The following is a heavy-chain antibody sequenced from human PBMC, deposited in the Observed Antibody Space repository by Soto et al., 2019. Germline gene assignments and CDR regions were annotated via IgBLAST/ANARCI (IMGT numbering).Heavy chain of an antibody. CDR3: VKDTQWLETYFDP. D-gene: IGHD6-19*01. J-gene: IGHJ4*02. CDR1: GFTFDAHG. CDR2: INVSGAST. Sequence: PGGSLRLSCAASGFTFDAHGMAWVRQSPGKGLQWVSSINVSGASTYYVESVKGRFTVSRDNSGHTLYLQMNDLKPDDTAIYYCVKDTQWLETYFDPWGQGTLVTVSS. V-gene: IGHV3-23*01.